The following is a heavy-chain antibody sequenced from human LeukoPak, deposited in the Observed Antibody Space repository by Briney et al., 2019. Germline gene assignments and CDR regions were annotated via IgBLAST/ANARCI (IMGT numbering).Heavy chain of an antibody. CDR2: ITSSSGST. Sequence: GGSLRLSCAASQFSFSTYAMSWVRQAPGKGLEWGSGITSSSGSTYYADSVRGRFTISRDNSKNTLYLQMNSLRVEDTAVYYCAKDPPRAAWFSADYTNYGDWGQGTLVTVSS. J-gene: IGHJ4*02. CDR1: QFSFSTYA. D-gene: IGHD4-11*01. CDR3: AKDPPRAAWFSADYTNYGD. V-gene: IGHV3-23*01.